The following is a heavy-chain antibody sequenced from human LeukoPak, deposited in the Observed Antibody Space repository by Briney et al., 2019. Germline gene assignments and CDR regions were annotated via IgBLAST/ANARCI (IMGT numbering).Heavy chain of an antibody. Sequence: PGGSLRLSCAASGFTFSSYSMNWVRQAPGKGLEWVSSISSSSSYIYHADSVKGRFTISRDNAKNSLYLQMNSLRAEDTAVYYCARGKTSSQPYDLDYWGQGTLVTVSS. CDR2: ISSSSSYI. V-gene: IGHV3-21*01. J-gene: IGHJ4*02. CDR1: GFTFSSYS. D-gene: IGHD6-13*01. CDR3: ARGKTSSQPYDLDY.